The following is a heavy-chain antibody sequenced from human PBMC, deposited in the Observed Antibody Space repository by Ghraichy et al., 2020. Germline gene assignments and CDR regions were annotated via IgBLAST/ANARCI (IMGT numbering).Heavy chain of an antibody. CDR3: ARGATYYDFWSGYYGGSTYYYYMDV. CDR1: GFTFSSYW. Sequence: GGSLRLSCAASGFTFSSYWMSWVRQAPGKGLEWVANIKQDGSEKYYVDSVKGRFTISRDNAKNSLYLQMNSLRAEDTAVYYCARGATYYDFWSGYYGGSTYYYYMDVWGKGTTVTVSS. D-gene: IGHD3-3*01. CDR2: IKQDGSEK. V-gene: IGHV3-7*01. J-gene: IGHJ6*03.